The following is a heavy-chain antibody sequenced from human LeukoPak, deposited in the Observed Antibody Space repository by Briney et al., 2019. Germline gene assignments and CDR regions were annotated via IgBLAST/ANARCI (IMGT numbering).Heavy chain of an antibody. J-gene: IGHJ4*02. CDR3: ARHGRSIAARGAFDY. V-gene: IGHV4-38-2*01. CDR1: GYSISSGYY. D-gene: IGHD6-6*01. CDR2: IYHSGST. Sequence: SETLSLTCAVSGYSISSGYYWGWIRQPPGRGLEWIGSIYHSGSTYYNPPLKSRVTISADTSKNQFSLKLSSVTAADTAVYYCARHGRSIAARGAFDYWGQGTLVTVSS.